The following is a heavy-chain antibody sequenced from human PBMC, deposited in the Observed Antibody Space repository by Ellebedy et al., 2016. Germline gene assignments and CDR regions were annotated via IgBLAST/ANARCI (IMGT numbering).Heavy chain of an antibody. Sequence: ASVKVSCKASGYTFTRNAMHWVRQAPGQRLEWMGWINAGNGNTKYSQKFQGRVTITRDTSASTAYMELSSLRSEDTAVYYCAREVVAAAGIQPNFDYWGQGILVTVSS. CDR2: INAGNGNT. V-gene: IGHV1-3*01. J-gene: IGHJ4*02. CDR3: AREVVAAAGIQPNFDY. D-gene: IGHD6-13*01. CDR1: GYTFTRNA.